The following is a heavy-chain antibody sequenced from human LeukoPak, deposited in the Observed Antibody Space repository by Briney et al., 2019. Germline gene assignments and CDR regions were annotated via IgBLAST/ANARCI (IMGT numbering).Heavy chain of an antibody. J-gene: IGHJ5*02. CDR1: GFTFSSYA. V-gene: IGHV3-23*01. D-gene: IGHD2-2*01. Sequence: PGGSLRLSCAASGFTFSSYAMSWVRQAPGKGLEWVSAISGSGGTTYYADSVKGRFTISRDNSKNTLFLQMNSLRAEDTALYYCATSTDYNWFGPWGQGTLVTVSS. CDR3: ATSTDYNWFGP. CDR2: ISGSGGTT.